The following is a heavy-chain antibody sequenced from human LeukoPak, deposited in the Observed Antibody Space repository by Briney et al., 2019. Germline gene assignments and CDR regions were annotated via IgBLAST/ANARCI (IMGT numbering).Heavy chain of an antibody. CDR3: ARVIDDSSGYYYFDY. CDR1: GFTFSSYA. Sequence: GGSLRLSCAASGFTFSSYAMPWVRQAPGKGLEWVAVISYDGSNKYYADSVKGRFTISRDNSKNTLYLQMNSLRAEDTAVYYCARVIDDSSGYYYFDYWGQGTLVTVSS. CDR2: ISYDGSNK. D-gene: IGHD3-22*01. J-gene: IGHJ4*02. V-gene: IGHV3-30-3*01.